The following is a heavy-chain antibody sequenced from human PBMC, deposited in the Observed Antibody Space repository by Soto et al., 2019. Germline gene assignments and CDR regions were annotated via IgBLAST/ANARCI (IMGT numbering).Heavy chain of an antibody. Sequence: QVQLVQSGAEVKKPGSSVKVSCKASGGTFSSYAISWVRQAPGQGLEWMGGIIPIFGTANYAQKFQGRVTITADKSTSTAYMELSRLRYEDTAVYYCASQISGSCFPEQNWFDPWGQGTLVTVSS. D-gene: IGHD3-10*01. CDR1: GGTFSSYA. V-gene: IGHV1-69*06. CDR3: ASQISGSCFPEQNWFDP. CDR2: IIPIFGTA. J-gene: IGHJ5*02.